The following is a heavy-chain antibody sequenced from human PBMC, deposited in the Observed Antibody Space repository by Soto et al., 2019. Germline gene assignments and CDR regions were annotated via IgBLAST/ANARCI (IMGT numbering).Heavy chain of an antibody. D-gene: IGHD2-2*01. CDR1: GFTFSNAW. V-gene: IGHV3-15*01. J-gene: IGHJ6*03. CDR2: IKSKTDGGTT. Sequence: GGSLRLSCAASGFTFSNAWMSWVRQAPGKGLEWVGRIKSKTDGGTTDYAAPVKGRFTISRDDSKNTLYLQMNSLKTEDTAVYYCTTGQRYCSSTSCYPYYYYYYMDVWGKGTTVTVSS. CDR3: TTGQRYCSSTSCYPYYYYYYMDV.